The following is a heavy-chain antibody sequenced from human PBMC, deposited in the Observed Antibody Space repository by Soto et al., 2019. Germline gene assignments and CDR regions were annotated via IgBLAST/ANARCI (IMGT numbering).Heavy chain of an antibody. CDR1: GGTFSSYT. CDR3: ARVDTRDSSWNNG. D-gene: IGHD6-13*01. V-gene: IGHV1-69*02. Sequence: QVQLVQSGAEVKKPGSSVKVSCKASGGTFSSYTISWVRQAPGQGLEWMGGIIPILGIANNAQKFQGRVTITADKSTSTAYMELSSLRSEDTAVYYCARVDTRDSSWNNGWGQGTLVTVSS. J-gene: IGHJ4*02. CDR2: IIPILGIA.